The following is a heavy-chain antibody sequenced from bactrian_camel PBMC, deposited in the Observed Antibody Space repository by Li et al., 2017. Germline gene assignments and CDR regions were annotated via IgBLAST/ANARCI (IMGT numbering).Heavy chain of an antibody. CDR2: MASGGST. Sequence: HVQLVESGGGSVQAGGSLRLSCVASGYTSSRFSMAWFRQAPGKDREGVAHMASGGSTAYADSVKGRFTITKDNAKNTLYLQMNTLTPDDTGMYYCAARWRGGQYMDWGQGTQVTVS. V-gene: IGHV3S55*01. CDR3: AARWRGGQYMD. CDR1: GYTSSRFS. D-gene: IGHD7*01. J-gene: IGHJ4*01.